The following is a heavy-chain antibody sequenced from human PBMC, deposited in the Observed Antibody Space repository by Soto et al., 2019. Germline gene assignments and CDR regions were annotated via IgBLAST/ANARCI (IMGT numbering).Heavy chain of an antibody. CDR2: IKSKADGGAT. CDR3: TPDLPSGSDDY. D-gene: IGHD1-26*01. CDR1: GFTFSNAW. V-gene: IGHV3-15*07. J-gene: IGHJ4*02. Sequence: EVQLVESGGGLVKPGGSLRLSCVASGFTFSNAWMYWVRQAPGKGLEWVGRIKSKADGGATDYAAPVKGRFTISRDDSKTTLYLQMSSLRAEDTATYYCTPDLPSGSDDYWGQGTLVTVSS.